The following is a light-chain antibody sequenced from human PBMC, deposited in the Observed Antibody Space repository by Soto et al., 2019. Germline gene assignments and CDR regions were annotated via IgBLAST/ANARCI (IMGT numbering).Light chain of an antibody. J-gene: IGKJ1*01. CDR1: QSISSW. CDR2: KAS. Sequence: DIQMTQSPSTLSASVGDRVTITCRAGQSISSWLAWYQQKPGKAPNLLIYKASTLESGVPSRFSGSGSGTEFTLTISSLQPDDFATYYCQQYNIYSPRNPFGQGTKV. CDR3: QQYNIYSPRNP. V-gene: IGKV1-5*03.